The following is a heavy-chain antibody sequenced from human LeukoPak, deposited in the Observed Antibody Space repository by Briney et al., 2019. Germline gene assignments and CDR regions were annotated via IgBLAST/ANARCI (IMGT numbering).Heavy chain of an antibody. CDR2: IYDGGST. V-gene: IGHV3-66*01. CDR1: GITISSNH. CDR3: ARFYGVPGGWFDP. D-gene: IGHD4-17*01. Sequence: PGGSLRLSCAASGITISSNHMTWVRQAPGKGLEWVSVIYDGGSTYYADPVKGRFTISRDNSKNTLYLQMNSLRTEDTAVYYCARFYGVPGGWFDPWGQGTLVTVSS. J-gene: IGHJ5*02.